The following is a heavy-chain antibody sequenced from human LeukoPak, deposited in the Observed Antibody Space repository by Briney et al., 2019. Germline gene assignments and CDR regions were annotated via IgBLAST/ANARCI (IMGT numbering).Heavy chain of an antibody. Sequence: SETLSLTCTVSGGSISIYYWSWIRQPPGKGLEWVGYIYYSRSPIYNPSLKSRVTISVDTSKNQFSLKLSSVTAADTAVYDGARDGGYGDGRYYFDYWGRGTRITVSS. D-gene: IGHD4-17*01. V-gene: IGHV4-59*01. CDR1: GGSISIYY. J-gene: IGHJ4*02. CDR2: IYYSRSP. CDR3: ARDGGYGDGRYYFDY.